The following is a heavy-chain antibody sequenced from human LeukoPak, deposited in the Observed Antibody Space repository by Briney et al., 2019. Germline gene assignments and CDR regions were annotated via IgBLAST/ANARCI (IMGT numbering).Heavy chain of an antibody. Sequence: PGGSLRLSCAASGFTFSSYAMSWVRQAPGKGLEWVSAISGSGGSTYYADSVKGRFTISRDNSTNTLYLQMNSLRAEDTAVYYCAKDLAYGDYLPDYWGQGTLVTVSS. CDR3: AKDLAYGDYLPDY. V-gene: IGHV3-23*01. CDR1: GFTFSSYA. J-gene: IGHJ4*02. D-gene: IGHD4-17*01. CDR2: ISGSGGST.